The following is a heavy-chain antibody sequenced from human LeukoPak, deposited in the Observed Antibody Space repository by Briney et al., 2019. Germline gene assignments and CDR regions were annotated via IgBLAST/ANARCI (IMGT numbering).Heavy chain of an antibody. CDR1: GDSISLSFYY. Sequence: PETLSLTCSVSGDSISLSFYYWGWIRQPPGKALEWIGSVYYSGTTSYNPSLKSRVTISVDMSKNHFSLRLRSVTAEDTAVYYCARGPSGYHNTGGQGTLVTVSS. D-gene: IGHD5-12*01. CDR3: ARGPSGYHNT. CDR2: VYYSGTT. V-gene: IGHV4-39*02. J-gene: IGHJ4*02.